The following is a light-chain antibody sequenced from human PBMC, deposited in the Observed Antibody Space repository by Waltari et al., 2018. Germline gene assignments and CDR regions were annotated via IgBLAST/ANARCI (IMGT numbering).Light chain of an antibody. CDR1: QSVDNRF. V-gene: IGKV3-20*01. J-gene: IGKJ4*01. CDR2: VAS. CDR3: HQSGGSGRT. Sequence: EIVLTQSPATLSLSLGERVTLSCRARQSVDNRFLAWYQKKPGQAPRLLSYVASSRATDIPGRFIGSGSGTDFTLTINRLEPEDFAVYYCHQSGGSGRTFGGGTKVEIK.